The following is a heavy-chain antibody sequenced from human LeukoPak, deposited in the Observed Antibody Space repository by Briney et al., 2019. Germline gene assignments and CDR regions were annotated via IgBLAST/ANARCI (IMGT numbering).Heavy chain of an antibody. J-gene: IGHJ6*03. CDR1: GFTVSSNY. CDR2: IYSGGST. Sequence: GGSLRLSCAASGFTVSSNYMSWVRQAPGKGLEWVSVIYSGGSTYYADSVKGRFTIPRDNSKNTLYLQMNSLRAEDTAVYYCARVLNYYYYMDVWGKGTTVTVSS. V-gene: IGHV3-53*01. CDR3: ARVLNYYYYMDV.